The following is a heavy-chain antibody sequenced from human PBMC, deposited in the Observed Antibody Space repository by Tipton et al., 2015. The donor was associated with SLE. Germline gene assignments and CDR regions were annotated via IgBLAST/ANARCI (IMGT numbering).Heavy chain of an antibody. V-gene: IGHV4-34*01. CDR2: INHRGST. Sequence: TLSLTCAVYGGSFSDYYWTWIRQPPGKGLEWIGEINHRGSTNYNPSLKSRVSISEDTSQNQFSLKLSSVTAADTAVHYCARQGLWALDIWGQGTMVTVSS. CDR3: ARQGLWALDI. D-gene: IGHD2/OR15-2a*01. CDR1: GGSFSDYY. J-gene: IGHJ3*02.